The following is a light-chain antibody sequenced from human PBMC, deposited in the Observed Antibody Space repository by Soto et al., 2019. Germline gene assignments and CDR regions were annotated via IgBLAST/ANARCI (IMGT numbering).Light chain of an antibody. CDR3: QTWGTGIHWV. CDR2: LNSDGSH. CDR1: SGHSSYA. J-gene: IGLJ3*02. Sequence: QLVLTQSPSASASLGASVKLTCTLSSGHSSYAIAWHQQQPEKGPRYLMKLNSDGSHSNGDGIPDRFSGSSSGAERYLTISSLQSEDEADYYCQTWGTGIHWVFGGGTKVTVL. V-gene: IGLV4-69*01.